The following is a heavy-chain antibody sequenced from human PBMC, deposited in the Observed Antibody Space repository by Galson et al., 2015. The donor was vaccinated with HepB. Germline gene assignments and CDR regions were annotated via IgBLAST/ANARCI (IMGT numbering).Heavy chain of an antibody. CDR3: ARGVNRRLWFGESHTGDY. D-gene: IGHD3-10*01. V-gene: IGHV3-48*02. Sequence: SLRLSCAASGFTFSSYSMNWVRQAPGKGLEWVSYISSSSSTIYYADSVKGRFTISRDNAKNSLYLQMNSLRDEDTAVYYCARGVNRRLWFGESHTGDYWGRGTLVTVSS. CDR1: GFTFSSYS. J-gene: IGHJ4*02. CDR2: ISSSSSTI.